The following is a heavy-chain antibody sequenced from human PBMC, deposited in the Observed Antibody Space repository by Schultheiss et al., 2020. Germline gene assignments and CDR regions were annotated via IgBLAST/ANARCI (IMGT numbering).Heavy chain of an antibody. CDR2: IYHSGST. CDR1: RGSISSSNW. CDR3: AGDRLRGLRYGFSDSKCDP. Sequence: SETLSLTCAVSRGSISSSNWWSWVRQPPGKGLEWIGEIYHSGSTNYNPSLKSRVTISVDKSKNQFSLKLSSVTAADTAVYYCAGDRLRGLRYGFSDSKCDPWGRGTLVTVPS. V-gene: IGHV4-4*02. D-gene: IGHD2-15*01. J-gene: IGHJ5*02.